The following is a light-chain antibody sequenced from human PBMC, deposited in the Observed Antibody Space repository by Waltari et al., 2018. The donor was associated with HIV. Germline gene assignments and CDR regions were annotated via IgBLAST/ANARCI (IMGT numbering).Light chain of an antibody. Sequence: QSALTQPASVSGSPGQSITISCTGTRSDVGGYNLVSWYQQHPGKAPKLMIYEVSKRPSGVSNRFSGSKSGNTASLTISGLQAEDEADYYCCAHAGSTTYVIFGGGTKLTVL. V-gene: IGLV2-23*02. J-gene: IGLJ2*01. CDR3: CAHAGSTTYVI. CDR2: EVS. CDR1: RSDVGGYNL.